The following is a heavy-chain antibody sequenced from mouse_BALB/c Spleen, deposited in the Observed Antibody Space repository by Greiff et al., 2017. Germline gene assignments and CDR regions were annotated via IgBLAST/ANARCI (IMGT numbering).Heavy chain of an antibody. CDR2: ISYSGST. V-gene: IGHV3-8*02. J-gene: IGHJ3*01. Sequence: ESGPSLVKPSQTLSLTCSVTGDSITSGYWNWIRKFPGNKLEYMGYISYSGSTYYNPSLKSRISITRDTSKNQYYLQLNSVTTEDTATYYCARPYYDYDGGASWFAYWGQGTLVTVSA. D-gene: IGHD2-4*01. CDR1: GDSITSGY. CDR3: ARPYYDYDGGASWFAY.